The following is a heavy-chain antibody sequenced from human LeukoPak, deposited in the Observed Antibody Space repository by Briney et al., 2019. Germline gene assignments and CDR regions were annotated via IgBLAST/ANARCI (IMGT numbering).Heavy chain of an antibody. V-gene: IGHV4-30-2*01. Sequence: PSQTLSLTCAVSGGSISSGGYSWSWIRQPPGKGLEWIGEINHSGSTNYNPSLKSRVTISVDTSKNQFSLKLSSVTAADTAVYYCARAGSYGYDYWGQGTLVTVSS. CDR3: ARAGSYGYDY. CDR2: INHSGST. J-gene: IGHJ4*02. CDR1: GGSISSGGYS. D-gene: IGHD5-18*01.